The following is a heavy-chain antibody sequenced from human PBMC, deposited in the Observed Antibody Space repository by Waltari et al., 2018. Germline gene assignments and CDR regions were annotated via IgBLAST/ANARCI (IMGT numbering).Heavy chain of an antibody. CDR3: ARQIGYDTSGERKDAFDV. J-gene: IGHJ3*01. V-gene: IGHV5-51*01. Sequence: EVQVVQSGAEMKKPGESLKISCKGSGYTFTNYWIGWVRQMPGKGLEWMGLICPGGSDTRYSPSFQGQVTISADKSINTAYLEWSALKASDTAMYYCARQIGYDTSGERKDAFDVWGQGTMVIVSS. D-gene: IGHD3-22*01. CDR2: ICPGGSDT. CDR1: GYTFTNYW.